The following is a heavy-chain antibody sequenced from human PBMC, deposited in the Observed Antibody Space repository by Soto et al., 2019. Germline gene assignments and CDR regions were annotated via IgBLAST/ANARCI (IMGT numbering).Heavy chain of an antibody. J-gene: IGHJ4*02. CDR2: ISYDGSNK. Sequence: PGGSLRLSCAASGFTFSSYGMHWGRQAPGKGREWVAVISYDGSNKYYADSVKGRFTISRDNSKNTLYLQMNSLRAEDMAVYYCAKGGRMVRGDYFDYWGQGTLVTVSS. CDR1: GFTFSSYG. V-gene: IGHV3-30*18. D-gene: IGHD3-10*01. CDR3: AKGGRMVRGDYFDY.